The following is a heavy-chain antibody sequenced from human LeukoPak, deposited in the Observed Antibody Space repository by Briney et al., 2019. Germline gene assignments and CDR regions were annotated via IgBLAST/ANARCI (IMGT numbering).Heavy chain of an antibody. CDR3: AREGWGYSYGPPYFDY. CDR2: IIPILGIA. J-gene: IGHJ4*02. Sequence: GASVKVSCKASGYTFTSYDINWVRQAPGQGLEWMGRIIPILGIANYAQKFQGRVTITADKSTSTAYMELSSLRSEDTAVYYCAREGWGYSYGPPYFDYWGQGTLVTVSS. V-gene: IGHV1-69*04. D-gene: IGHD5-18*01. CDR1: GYTFTSYD.